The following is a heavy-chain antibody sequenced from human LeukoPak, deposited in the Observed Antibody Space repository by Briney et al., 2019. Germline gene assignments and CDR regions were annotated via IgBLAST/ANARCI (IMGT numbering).Heavy chain of an antibody. CDR2: IYYSGMT. CDR3: ARGYPTNQFDY. CDR1: GGSISSHY. D-gene: IGHD3-16*02. V-gene: IGHV4-59*08. J-gene: IGHJ4*02. Sequence: SETLSLTCSVSGGSISSHYWSWIRQPPGKGLEWIGYIYYSGMTNYNPSLKSRVTISVDTSNNQFSLNLRSATAADTAVYYCARGYPTNQFDYWGQGVLVTVSS.